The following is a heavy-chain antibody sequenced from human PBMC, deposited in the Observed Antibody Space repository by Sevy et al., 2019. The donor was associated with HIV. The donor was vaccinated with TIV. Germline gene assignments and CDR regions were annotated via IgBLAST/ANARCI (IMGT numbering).Heavy chain of an antibody. J-gene: IGHJ4*02. CDR3: ARDALSGTSAY. D-gene: IGHD1-7*01. CDR1: GFTFSAYV. V-gene: IGHV3-21*01. Sequence: GGSLRLSCAASGFTFSAYVMNWVRQGPGKGPEWVSSISSSGRYIYYADSVQGRFTISRDNAEDSLYLQMNNLRAEDTAVYYCARDALSGTSAYWGQGTLVTVSS. CDR2: ISSSGRYI.